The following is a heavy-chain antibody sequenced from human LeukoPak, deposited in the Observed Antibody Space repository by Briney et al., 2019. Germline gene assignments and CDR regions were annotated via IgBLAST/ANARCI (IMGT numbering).Heavy chain of an antibody. CDR2: IYWDDDK. Sequence: SGPTLVKPTQTLTLTCTFSGFSLSTSGVGEGWIRQPPGKALEWLALIYWDDDKRYSPSLKSRLTITKDTSKNQVVLTMTNMDPVDTATYYCAHSVRGESCSGGNCYSGGDYWGQGTLVTVSS. CDR3: AHSVRGESCSGGNCYSGGDY. D-gene: IGHD2-15*01. CDR1: GFSLSTSGVG. V-gene: IGHV2-5*02. J-gene: IGHJ4*02.